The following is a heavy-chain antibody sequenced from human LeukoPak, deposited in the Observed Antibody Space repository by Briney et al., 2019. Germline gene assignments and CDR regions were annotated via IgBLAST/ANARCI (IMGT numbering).Heavy chain of an antibody. V-gene: IGHV4-31*03. CDR1: GGSISSGGYY. CDR2: IYYSGST. Sequence: PSQTLSLTCTVSGGSISSGGYYWSWIRQHPGKGLEWIGYIYYSGSTYYNPSLKSRVTISVDTSKNQFSLKLSSVTAADTAVYYCAREATGYYYYGLDVWGQGTTVTVSS. J-gene: IGHJ6*02. CDR3: AREATGYYYYGLDV. D-gene: IGHD1-1*01.